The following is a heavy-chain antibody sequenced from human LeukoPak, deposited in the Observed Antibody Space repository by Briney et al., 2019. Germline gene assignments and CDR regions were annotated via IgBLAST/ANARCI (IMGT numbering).Heavy chain of an antibody. D-gene: IGHD6-6*01. CDR3: ARGGAARLHFQN. V-gene: IGHV4-59*02. CDR2: IYYSGNT. CDR1: GGPVNSYY. Sequence: SETLSLTCTVSGGPVNSYYWSWIRQPPGKGLEWIGYIYYSGNTNYNPSLQSRVTISVDTSKNQFSLNLNSVTAADTAVYYCARGGAARLHFQNWGQGTLVTVSS. J-gene: IGHJ1*01.